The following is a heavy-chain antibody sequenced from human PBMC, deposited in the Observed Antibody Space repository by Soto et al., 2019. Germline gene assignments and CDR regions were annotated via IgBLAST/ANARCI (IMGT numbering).Heavy chain of an antibody. V-gene: IGHV4-59*03. Sequence: SETLSLTCTVSAGSINSFYWSWVRQPPGKSLEWIGYIYYSGSTVYNPSLKSRSTRSLATSKTQFSLKLTSAAAADTALYYCATGRYGSGSYLHTLNYWRQAKLVTVCS. CDR3: ATGRYGSGSYLHTLNY. D-gene: IGHD3-10*01. J-gene: IGHJ4*02. CDR2: IYYSGST. CDR1: AGSINSFY.